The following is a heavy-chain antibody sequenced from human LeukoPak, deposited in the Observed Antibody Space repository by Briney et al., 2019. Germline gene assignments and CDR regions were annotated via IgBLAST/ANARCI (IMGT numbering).Heavy chain of an antibody. Sequence: ASVKVSCKASGYTFTRYYMHWVRQAPGQGLEGMGIISPSCASTSYAQKCQCRVTMVSDTSTSTVYIELSSLRSEDTAVYYCAREDFWSGYYGVDYWGQGTLVTVSS. J-gene: IGHJ4*02. V-gene: IGHV1-46*01. D-gene: IGHD3-3*01. CDR3: AREDFWSGYYGVDY. CDR2: ISPSCAST. CDR1: GYTFTRYY.